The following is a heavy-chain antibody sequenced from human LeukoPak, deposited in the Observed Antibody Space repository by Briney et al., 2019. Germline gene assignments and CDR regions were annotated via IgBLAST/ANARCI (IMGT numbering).Heavy chain of an antibody. CDR1: GFTFSNYW. V-gene: IGHV3-7*01. D-gene: IGHD6-13*01. Sequence: PGGSLRLSCAASGFTFSNYWMTWVRQASGKGLEWVANIKPDGSVGYYVDSVRGRFIISRDNAGNSLYLQMNSLRVEDTAVYYCTQNLVAAAGDHWGQGTLLIVSS. J-gene: IGHJ4*02. CDR3: TQNLVAAAGDH. CDR2: IKPDGSVG.